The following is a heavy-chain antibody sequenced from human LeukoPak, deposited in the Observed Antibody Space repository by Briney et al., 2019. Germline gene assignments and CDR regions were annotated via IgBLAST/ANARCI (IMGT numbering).Heavy chain of an antibody. Sequence: GGSLRLSCAASGLTFSSYTMNWVRQAPGKGLEWVSSISSSSYIYYADSAKGRFTISRDNAKNSLYLQMNSLRAEDTAVYYCATDRGNQRGYYYYYMDVWGKGTTVTVSS. V-gene: IGHV3-21*01. CDR3: ATDRGNQRGYYYYYMDV. CDR2: ISSSSYI. J-gene: IGHJ6*03. CDR1: GLTFSSYT. D-gene: IGHD1-14*01.